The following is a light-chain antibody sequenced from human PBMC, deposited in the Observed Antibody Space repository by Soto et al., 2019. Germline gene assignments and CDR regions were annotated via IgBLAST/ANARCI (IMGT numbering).Light chain of an antibody. V-gene: IGKV3-11*01. Sequence: EVLFTQSPVTLALAPGELSTLSFRASQSVSSYLAWYQQKPGQAPRLLIYDVSNRATGIPARFSGSGSGTDFTLTISCLEPEDFAVYYCQQRNDWQVTFCQGTRLEIK. CDR1: QSVSSY. J-gene: IGKJ5*01. CDR3: QQRNDWQVT. CDR2: DVS.